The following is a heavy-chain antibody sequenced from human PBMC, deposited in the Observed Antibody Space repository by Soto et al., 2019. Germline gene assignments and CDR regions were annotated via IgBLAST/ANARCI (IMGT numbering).Heavy chain of an antibody. CDR3: ARETGYSSGWRQDY. D-gene: IGHD6-19*01. CDR1: GFTFSSYW. V-gene: IGHV3-74*01. CDR2: INRDGSSI. J-gene: IGHJ4*02. Sequence: DVQLVESGGGLVQPGGSLRLSCAASGFTFSSYWMDWDRQALVKGLVWVSRINRDGSSISYADSVKGLFTISRDNAKNTLYLQMNSLRVEDTAVYYCARETGYSSGWRQDYWGQGTLVAVSS.